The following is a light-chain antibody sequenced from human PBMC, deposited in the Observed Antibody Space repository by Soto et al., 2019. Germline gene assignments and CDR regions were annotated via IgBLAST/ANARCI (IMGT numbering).Light chain of an antibody. CDR2: EVT. CDR3: SSYTSSNTVV. V-gene: IGLV2-14*01. Sequence: QSVLTQPASVSGSPGQSITISCTGTTSDVGGSTYVSWYQQHPGKAPKLIIYEVTKRPSGVSNRFSGSKSGNTASLTISGLQAEDETDYYCSSYTSSNTVVFGGGTKLTVL. CDR1: TSDVGGSTY. J-gene: IGLJ2*01.